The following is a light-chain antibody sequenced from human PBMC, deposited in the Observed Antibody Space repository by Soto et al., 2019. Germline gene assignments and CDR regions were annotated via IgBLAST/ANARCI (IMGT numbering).Light chain of an antibody. Sequence: DIVLTQSPATLSLSPGERAARSWRASESVGSYLAWYQHKPGQAPRLLIFDASNRATGIPARFSGSGSGTDFTLTISSLEPGDFALYYCQQHNNWPPITFGQGTRLEIK. CDR2: DAS. CDR1: ESVGSY. J-gene: IGKJ5*01. V-gene: IGKV3-11*01. CDR3: QQHNNWPPIT.